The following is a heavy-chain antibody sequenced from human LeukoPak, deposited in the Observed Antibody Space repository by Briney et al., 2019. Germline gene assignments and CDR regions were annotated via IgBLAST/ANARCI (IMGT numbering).Heavy chain of an antibody. CDR2: INHSGST. D-gene: IGHD4-17*01. J-gene: IGHJ4*02. CDR3: ARKWAVTDY. Sequence: SETPSLTCAVYGGSFSGYYWSWIRQPPGKGLEWIGEINHSGSTNYNPSLKSRVTISVDTSKNQFSLKLSSVTAADTAVYYCARKWAVTDYWGQGTLVTVSS. V-gene: IGHV4-34*01. CDR1: GGSFSGYY.